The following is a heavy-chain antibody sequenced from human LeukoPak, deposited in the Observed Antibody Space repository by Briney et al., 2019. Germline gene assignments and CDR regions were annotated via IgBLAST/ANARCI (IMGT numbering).Heavy chain of an antibody. CDR3: ARGPPTYCGGDCYSIGAFDY. Sequence: ASVKVSCKASGGTFSSYAISWVRQAPGQGLEWMGGITPIFGTANYAQKFQGRVTITADESTSTAYMELSSLRSEDTAVYYCARGPPTYCGGDCYSIGAFDYWGQGTLVTVSS. J-gene: IGHJ4*02. V-gene: IGHV1-69*13. CDR2: ITPIFGTA. D-gene: IGHD2-21*02. CDR1: GGTFSSYA.